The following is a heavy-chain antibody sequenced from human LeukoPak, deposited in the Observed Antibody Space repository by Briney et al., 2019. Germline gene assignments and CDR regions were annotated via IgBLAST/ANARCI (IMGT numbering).Heavy chain of an antibody. CDR3: ARCGPMVPPPYFDY. CDR2: INPSGGST. J-gene: IGHJ4*02. Sequence: EASAKDSCKASGYTFTIYYMHWVRPAPGEGLGWMGIINPSGGSTSYAQKFQGRVTITRDTSTSTVYMELSSLRSEDTAVYYCARCGPMVPPPYFDYWGQGTLVTVSS. CDR1: GYTFTIYY. V-gene: IGHV1-46*01. D-gene: IGHD3-10*01.